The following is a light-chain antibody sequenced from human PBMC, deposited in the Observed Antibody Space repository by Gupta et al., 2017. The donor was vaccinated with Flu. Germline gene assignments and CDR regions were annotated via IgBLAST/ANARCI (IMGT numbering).Light chain of an antibody. CDR1: QSVSSY. J-gene: IGKJ2*03. Sequence: EIVLTQSPATLSLSPGERATLSCRASQSVSSYLAWYQQKPGQAPRLLIYDASNRATGIPARFSGSGCGTDFTLTISSLEPEDFAVYYCQQRNNWRPAYSFGQGTKLEIK. V-gene: IGKV3-11*01. CDR2: DAS. CDR3: QQRNNWRPAYS.